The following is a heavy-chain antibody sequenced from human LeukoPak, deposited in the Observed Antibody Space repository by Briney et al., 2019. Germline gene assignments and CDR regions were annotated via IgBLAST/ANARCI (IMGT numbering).Heavy chain of an antibody. Sequence: GGSLRLSCAASGFTFSSYSMNWVRQAPGKGLEWVSYISSSSSTIYYADSVKGRFTISRDNAKNSLYLQMNGLRAEDTAVYYCARVRTARLEYYFDYWGQGTLVTVSS. D-gene: IGHD3-22*01. J-gene: IGHJ4*02. V-gene: IGHV3-48*04. CDR2: ISSSSSTI. CDR1: GFTFSSYS. CDR3: ARVRTARLEYYFDY.